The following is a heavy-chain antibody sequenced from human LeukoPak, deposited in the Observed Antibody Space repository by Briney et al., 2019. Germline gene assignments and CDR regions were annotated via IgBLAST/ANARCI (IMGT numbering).Heavy chain of an antibody. CDR3: ARDSDIVVVPAAMENWFDP. CDR2: ISAYNGNT. J-gene: IGHJ5*02. Sequence: ASVKVSCKASGYTFTGYGISWVRQAPGQGLEWMGWISAYNGNTNYAQKLQGRVTMTTDTSTSTAYMELRSLRSDDTAVYYCARDSDIVVVPAAMENWFDPWGQGTLVTVSS. CDR1: GYTFTGYG. D-gene: IGHD2-2*01. V-gene: IGHV1-18*01.